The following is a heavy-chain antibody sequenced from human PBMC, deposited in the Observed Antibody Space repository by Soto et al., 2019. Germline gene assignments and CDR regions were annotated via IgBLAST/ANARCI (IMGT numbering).Heavy chain of an antibody. V-gene: IGHV3-48*02. CDR3: AKDRNYDFWSGYWAVDY. CDR1: GFTFSSYS. J-gene: IGHJ4*02. Sequence: GGSLRLSCAASGFTFSSYSMNWVRQAPGKGLEWVSYISSSSSTIYYADSVKGRFTISRDNAKNSLYLQMNSLRDGDTAVYYCAKDRNYDFWSGYWAVDYWGQGTLVTVSS. D-gene: IGHD3-3*01. CDR2: ISSSSSTI.